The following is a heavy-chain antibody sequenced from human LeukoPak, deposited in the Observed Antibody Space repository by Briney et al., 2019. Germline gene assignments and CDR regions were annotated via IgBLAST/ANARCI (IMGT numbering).Heavy chain of an antibody. CDR3: ARSPSGAYYYDF. J-gene: IGHJ4*02. CDR1: GGTFSSYA. D-gene: IGHD3-10*01. Sequence: GSSVKVSCKAPGGTFSSYAISWVRQAPGQGLEWMGGIIPIFGTANYAQKFQGRVTITTDESTSTAYMELSSLRSEDTAVYYCARSPSGAYYYDFWGQGTLVTVSS. V-gene: IGHV1-69*05. CDR2: IIPIFGTA.